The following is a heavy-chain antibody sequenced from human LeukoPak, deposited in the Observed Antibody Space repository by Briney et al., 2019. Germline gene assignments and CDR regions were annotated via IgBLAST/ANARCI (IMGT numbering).Heavy chain of an antibody. CDR3: ARLPGGGFDP. V-gene: IGHV4-34*01. Sequence: SETLSLTCAVYGGSFSGYYWSWIRQPPGKGLEWIGEINHSGSTNYNPSLKSRVTISVDTSKNQFSLKLSSVTAADTAVYYCARLPGGGFDPWGQGTLVTVSS. CDR1: GGSFSGYY. D-gene: IGHD4-23*01. J-gene: IGHJ5*02. CDR2: INHSGST.